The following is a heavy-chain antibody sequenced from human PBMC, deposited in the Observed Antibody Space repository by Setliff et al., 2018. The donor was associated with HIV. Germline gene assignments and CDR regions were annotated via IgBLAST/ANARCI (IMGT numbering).Heavy chain of an antibody. Sequence: PSETLSLTCGVSGYSISSDYCWGWIRQPPGKGLEWIGNMCHGGNNNYYNPSLKSRVTISVDTSKNQFFLKVTSVTAADTAIYYCARQVGSQYSYWAYYFDSWGQGALVTVSS. CDR3: ARQVGSQYSYWAYYFDS. CDR1: GYSISSDYC. D-gene: IGHD5-18*01. V-gene: IGHV4-38-2*01. CDR2: MCHGGNNN. J-gene: IGHJ4*02.